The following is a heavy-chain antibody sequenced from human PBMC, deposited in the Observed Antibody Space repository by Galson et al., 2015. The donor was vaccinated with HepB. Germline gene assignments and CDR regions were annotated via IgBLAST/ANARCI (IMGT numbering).Heavy chain of an antibody. V-gene: IGHV1-69*13. CDR3: AKSVGYTPFDY. J-gene: IGHJ4*02. Sequence: SVKVSCKASGGIFSSYDISWVRQAPGQGLEWMGGIIPIIGAANYAQKFQGRVTITADESTSTAYMGLSSLRSEDTAMYYCAKSVGYTPFDYWGQGTLVTVSS. CDR1: GGIFSSYD. CDR2: IIPIIGAA. D-gene: IGHD5-24*01.